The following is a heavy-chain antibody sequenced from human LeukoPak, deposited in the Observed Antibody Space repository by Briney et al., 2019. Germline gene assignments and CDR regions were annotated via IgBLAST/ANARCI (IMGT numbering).Heavy chain of an antibody. CDR2: IIPILGIA. D-gene: IGHD1-1*01. CDR1: GGTFSSYA. J-gene: IGHJ4*02. Sequence: SVKVSCKASGGTFSSYAISWVRQAPGQGLEWMGRIIPILGIANYAQKFQGRVTITADKSTSTAYMELSSLRSEDTAVYYCARELTGTFRKLDYWGQGTLVTV. V-gene: IGHV1-69*04. CDR3: ARELTGTFRKLDY.